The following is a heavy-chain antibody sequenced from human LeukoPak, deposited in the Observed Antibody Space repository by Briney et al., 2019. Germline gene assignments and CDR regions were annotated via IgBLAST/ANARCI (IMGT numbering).Heavy chain of an antibody. CDR2: NYPADSDT. V-gene: IGHV5-51*01. J-gene: IGHJ4*02. D-gene: IGHD6-13*01. CDR1: GYTFTTSW. CDR3: ARRCSTSWCYYFDY. Sequence: GESLEISCKASGYTFTTSWIGWVRLMPGKGLGWIGINYPADSDTTYSPSFQGQVTISADKTISTAYLQWSSLKASDTAMYYCARRCSTSWCYYFDYWGQGTLVTVSS.